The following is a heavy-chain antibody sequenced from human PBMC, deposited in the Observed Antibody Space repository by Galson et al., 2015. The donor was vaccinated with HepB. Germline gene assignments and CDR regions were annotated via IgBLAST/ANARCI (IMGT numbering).Heavy chain of an antibody. D-gene: IGHD4-23*01. CDR1: GGTFSSYA. CDR3: ARYAGGNGNPGY. CDR2: IIPILGMA. V-gene: IGHV1-69*04. Sequence: SVKVSCKASGGTFSSYAISWVRQAPGQGLEWMGRIIPILGMANYAQKFQGRVMITADKSTSTAYMELSSLRSEDTAVYYCARYAGGNGNPGYWGQGTLVTVSS. J-gene: IGHJ4*02.